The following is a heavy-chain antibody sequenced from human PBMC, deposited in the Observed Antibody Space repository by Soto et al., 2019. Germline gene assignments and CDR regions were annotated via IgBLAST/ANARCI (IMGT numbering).Heavy chain of an antibody. CDR1: GYTFTSYD. V-gene: IGHV1-8*01. CDR3: ARGARDFWSGYYVVYGMDV. D-gene: IGHD3-3*01. J-gene: IGHJ6*02. Sequence: ASVKVACKVSGYTFTSYDNNWVRQATGQGLEWMGWMNPNSGNTGYAQKFQGRVTMTRNTSISTAYMELSSLRSEDTAVYYCARGARDFWSGYYVVYGMDVWGQGPTVTVSS. CDR2: MNPNSGNT.